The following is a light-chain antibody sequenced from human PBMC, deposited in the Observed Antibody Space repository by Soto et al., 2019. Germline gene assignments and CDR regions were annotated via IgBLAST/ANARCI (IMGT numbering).Light chain of an antibody. J-gene: IGKJ2*01. CDR2: KTS. CDR3: QQSDSYPYT. Sequence: DIQMTQSPSTLSASVRDRVTITCRASQSISSWLAWYQQKPGKAPKLLISKTSSLESGVPSRFSGSGSGTEFTLTISGLQPDDFATYFCQQSDSYPYTFGQGTKLEIK. V-gene: IGKV1-5*03. CDR1: QSISSW.